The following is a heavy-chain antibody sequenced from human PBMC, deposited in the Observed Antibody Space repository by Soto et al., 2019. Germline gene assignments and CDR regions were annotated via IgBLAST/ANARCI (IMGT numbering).Heavy chain of an antibody. D-gene: IGHD5-12*01. CDR3: AKDLGSGYDFDRFDY. Sequence: GGSLRLSCAASGFTLSNAWINWVRQAPGNGLEWVGRIRSKANSYATAYADSVKGRFTISRDNSKNTLYLQMNSLRAEDTAVYYCAKDLGSGYDFDRFDYWGQGTLVTVSS. CDR2: IRSKANSYAT. CDR1: GFTLSNAW. V-gene: IGHV3-15*07. J-gene: IGHJ4*02.